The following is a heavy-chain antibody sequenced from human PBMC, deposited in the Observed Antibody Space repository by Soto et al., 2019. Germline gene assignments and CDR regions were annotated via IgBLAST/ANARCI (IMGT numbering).Heavy chain of an antibody. V-gene: IGHV3-11*01. CDR3: ARVGFCNTGSCYDF. CDR2: ISNSANTI. Sequence: APGKGLEWVSYISNSANTIYYADSVKGRFTISRDNAKNSLSLHINSLRADDTAVYYCARVGFCNTGSCYDFWGQGTLVTVSS. D-gene: IGHD2-15*01. J-gene: IGHJ4*02.